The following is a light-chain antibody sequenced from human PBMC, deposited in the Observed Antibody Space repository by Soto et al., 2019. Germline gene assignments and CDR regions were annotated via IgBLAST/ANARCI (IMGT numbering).Light chain of an antibody. CDR2: GAV. CDR1: QSVSGN. Sequence: EIVMTQSPATLSASPGERVNLSCRVSQSVSGNLAWYQQKPGQAPMLLIYGAVTRATGMTARLSGRGSGHECSIAIPSMRSEDLSVFYCQQGRDRPNAVGQGTRL. V-gene: IGKV3D-15*01. CDR3: QQGRDRPNA. J-gene: IGKJ1*01.